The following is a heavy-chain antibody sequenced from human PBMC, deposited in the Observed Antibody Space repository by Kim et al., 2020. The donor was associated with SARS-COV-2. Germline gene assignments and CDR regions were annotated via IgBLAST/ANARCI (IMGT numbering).Heavy chain of an antibody. V-gene: IGHV4-30-4*01. CDR3: ARDKRYSSRFYYYGMDV. CDR1: GGSISSGDYY. J-gene: IGHJ6*02. Sequence: SETLSLTCTVSGGSISSGDYYWSWIRQPPGKGLEWIGYIYYSGSTYYNPSLKSRVTISVDTSKNQFSLKLSSVTAADTAVYYCARDKRYSSRFYYYGMDVWGQGTTVTVSS. CDR2: IYYSGST. D-gene: IGHD6-13*01.